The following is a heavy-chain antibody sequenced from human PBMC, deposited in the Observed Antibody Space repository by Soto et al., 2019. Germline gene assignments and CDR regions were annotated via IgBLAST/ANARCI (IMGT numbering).Heavy chain of an antibody. V-gene: IGHV4-59*01. Sequence: SETLSLTCTVSGGSTSSYYWSWIRQPPGKGLEWIGYIYYSGSTNYNPSLKSRVTISVDTSKNQFSLKLSSVTAADTALYYCASSEGYCSGGSCPFDYWGQGTLVTVSS. CDR1: GGSTSSYY. CDR2: IYYSGST. J-gene: IGHJ4*02. D-gene: IGHD2-15*01. CDR3: ASSEGYCSGGSCPFDY.